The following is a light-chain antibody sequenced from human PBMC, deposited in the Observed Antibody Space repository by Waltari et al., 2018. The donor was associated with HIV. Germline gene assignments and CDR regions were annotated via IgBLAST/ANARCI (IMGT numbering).Light chain of an antibody. V-gene: IGLV1-51*01. J-gene: IGLJ3*02. CDR3: GTWDRSLGGGV. CDR1: SSNIGTDY. Sequence: QSVFTQPPSVSAAPGQKVAISCSVSSSNIGTDYVSWYQHVPGSAPKLLIYDNDKRPSGTPERFSGSKSGTSATLDITGLQTGDGADYYCGTWDRSLGGGVFGGGTKLTVL. CDR2: DND.